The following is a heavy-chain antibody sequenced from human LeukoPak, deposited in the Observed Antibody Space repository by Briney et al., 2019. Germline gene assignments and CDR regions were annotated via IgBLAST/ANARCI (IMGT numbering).Heavy chain of an antibody. J-gene: IGHJ4*02. Sequence: GGSLRLSCAASGFSFSSYDMSWVRQAPGKGLECVSGIRTSGDSTYYADSVKGRFTISRDNSRDTLNLQMNGLRAEDTAVYYCAKGLFDSSGYSEHFDYWGQGTQVTVSS. V-gene: IGHV3-23*01. CDR1: GFSFSSYD. D-gene: IGHD3-22*01. CDR3: AKGLFDSSGYSEHFDY. CDR2: IRTSGDST.